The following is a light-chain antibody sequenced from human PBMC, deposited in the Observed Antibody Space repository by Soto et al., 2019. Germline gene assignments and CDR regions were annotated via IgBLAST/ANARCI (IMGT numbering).Light chain of an antibody. CDR2: DDS. CDR1: SSDVGGYNY. V-gene: IGLV2-14*01. J-gene: IGLJ2*01. Sequence: QSALTQPPSVSGAPGQSITISCTGSSSDVGGYNYVSWYQQHPGKAPKLMIYDDSNRPSGVSNRFSGSKSGNTASLTISGLQDEDEAYYYCSSYTSSSAPMVFGGGTKLTVL. CDR3: SSYTSSSAPMV.